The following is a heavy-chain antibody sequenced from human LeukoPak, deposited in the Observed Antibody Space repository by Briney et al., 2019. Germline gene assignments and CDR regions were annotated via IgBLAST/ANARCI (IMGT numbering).Heavy chain of an antibody. D-gene: IGHD6-13*01. V-gene: IGHV1-18*01. CDR1: GYTFTSYG. J-gene: IGHJ4*02. CDR3: ARDLGIAAAGNILDY. CDR2: ISAYNGNT. Sequence: EASVKVSCKASGYTFTSYGISWVRQAPGQGLEWMGWISAYNGNTNYAQKLQGRVTMTRDTSITTAYMELSRLRSDDTAVYYCARDLGIAAAGNILDYWGQGTLVTVSS.